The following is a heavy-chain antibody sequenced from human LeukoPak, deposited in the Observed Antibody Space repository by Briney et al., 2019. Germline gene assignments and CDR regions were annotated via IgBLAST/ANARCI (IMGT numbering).Heavy chain of an antibody. Sequence: GRSLRLSCAASGFTFSSYAMHWVRQAPGKGLEWVAVISYDGSNKYYADSVKGRFTISRDNSKNTLYLQMNSLRAEDTAVYYCARDGISSPLADYWGQGTLVTVSS. D-gene: IGHD3-3*02. V-gene: IGHV3-30-3*01. CDR2: ISYDGSNK. CDR3: ARDGISSPLADY. J-gene: IGHJ4*02. CDR1: GFTFSSYA.